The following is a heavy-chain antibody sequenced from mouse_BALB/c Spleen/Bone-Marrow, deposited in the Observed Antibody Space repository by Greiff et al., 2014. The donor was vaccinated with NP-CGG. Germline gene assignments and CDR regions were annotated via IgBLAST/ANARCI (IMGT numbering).Heavy chain of an antibody. V-gene: IGHV1-18*01. CDR2: INPYNGGT. CDR3: ARKYYYAMDF. J-gene: IGHJ4*01. CDR1: GYSFTDYT. Sequence: EVKLVESGPELVKPGASMKISCKASGYSFTDYTMNWVKQSHGKNLEWIGLINPYNGGTTYSQKFKAKATLTVDKSSSTAYMEFLSLTSEDSAVYYCARKYYYAMDFWGQGTSVTVSS.